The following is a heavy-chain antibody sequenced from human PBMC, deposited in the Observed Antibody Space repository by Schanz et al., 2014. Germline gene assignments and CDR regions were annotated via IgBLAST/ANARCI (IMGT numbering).Heavy chain of an antibody. CDR3: AKGSSGWSPHLPWLGS. D-gene: IGHD6-19*01. CDR1: GGSFSAYS. CDR2: IKHSGGT. Sequence: QVQLQQWGAGLLKPSETLSLTCAVFGGSFSAYSWNWIRQPPGKGLEWIGEIKHSGGTNYNPSLKSRVTISIDTSKNQFSRKLSSVPAADTAVYYCAKGSSGWSPHLPWLGSWGRGTLVTVSS. V-gene: IGHV4-34*01. J-gene: IGHJ5*02.